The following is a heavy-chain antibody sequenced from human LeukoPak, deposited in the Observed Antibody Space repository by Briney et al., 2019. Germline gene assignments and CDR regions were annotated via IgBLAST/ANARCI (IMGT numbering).Heavy chain of an antibody. CDR2: ISGSGDST. D-gene: IGHD3-22*01. J-gene: IGHJ1*01. V-gene: IGHV3-23*01. Sequence: PGGSLRLSCAASGFTFSTYAMSWVRQAPGKGLEWVSAISGSGDSTYYADSVKGRFTISRDNSKNTLFLQMNSLRAEDTAVYYCEHHRGLLNSDTEYFQHWGQGTLVTVSS. CDR3: EHHRGLLNSDTEYFQH. CDR1: GFTFSTYA.